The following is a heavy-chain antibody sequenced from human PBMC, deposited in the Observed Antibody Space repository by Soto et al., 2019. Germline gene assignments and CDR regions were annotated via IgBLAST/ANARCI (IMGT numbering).Heavy chain of an antibody. D-gene: IGHD5-12*01. CDR2: ISGSGGST. V-gene: IGHV3-23*01. CDR3: VKDGYNFPGY. Sequence: GGSLRLSCAASGFTFSSYAMSWVRQAPGKGLEWVSAISGSGGSTYYADSVKGRFTISRDNSKNTLYLQVNSLRAEDTAVYYCVKDGYNFPGYWGQGTLVTVSS. J-gene: IGHJ4*02. CDR1: GFTFSSYA.